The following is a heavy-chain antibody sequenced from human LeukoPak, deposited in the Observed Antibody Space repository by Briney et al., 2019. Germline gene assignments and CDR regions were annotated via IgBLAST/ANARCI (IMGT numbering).Heavy chain of an antibody. CDR3: AKDRRPGNYYESFDS. J-gene: IGHJ4*02. CDR1: GFTFSSYG. D-gene: IGHD1-26*01. V-gene: IGHV3-33*05. CDR2: ISFDGNNE. Sequence: GGSLRRSCAASGFTFSSYGMHWVRQAPGKGLEWVAVISFDGNNEYYADSVKGRFTISRDNSKNTVYLQMNSLRAEDTALYYCAKDRRPGNYYESFDSWGQGTLVTVSS.